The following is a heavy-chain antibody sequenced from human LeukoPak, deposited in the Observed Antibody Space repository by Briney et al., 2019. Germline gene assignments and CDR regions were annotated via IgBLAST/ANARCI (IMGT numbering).Heavy chain of an antibody. V-gene: IGHV3-23*01. CDR2: ISGSGGSL. CDR3: AKLMGSLDAWGSFRFSFDS. Sequence: GGSLRLSCAASGFTFSNYAMSWVRLAPGKGLDWVSTISGSGGSLYYADSVRGRFTISRDNSKNTLYLQMNSLRAEDTAVYYCAKLMGSLDAWGSFRFSFDSWGQGTLVTVSS. D-gene: IGHD3-16*02. J-gene: IGHJ4*02. CDR1: GFTFSNYA.